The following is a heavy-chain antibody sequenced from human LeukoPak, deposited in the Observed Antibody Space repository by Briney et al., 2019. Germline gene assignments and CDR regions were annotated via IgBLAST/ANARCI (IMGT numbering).Heavy chain of an antibody. CDR2: INHSGST. CDR3: ARGVGFWSGYHFDY. V-gene: IGHV4-34*01. Sequence: SETLSLTCAVYGGSFSGYYWSLIRQPPGKGLEWIGEINHSGSTNYNPSLKSRVTISVDTSKNQFSLKLSSVTAADTAVYYCARGVGFWSGYHFDYWGQGTLVTVSS. J-gene: IGHJ4*02. D-gene: IGHD3-3*01. CDR1: GGSFSGYY.